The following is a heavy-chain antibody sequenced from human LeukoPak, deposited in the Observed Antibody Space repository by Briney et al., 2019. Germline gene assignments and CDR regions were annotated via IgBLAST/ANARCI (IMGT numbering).Heavy chain of an antibody. CDR3: AGPRGGYYDSSGLDAFDI. CDR1: GFTVSSNY. Sequence: GGSLRLSCAASGFTVSSNYMSWVPQAPGKGLEGVSVIYSGGSTYYADSVKGRFTISKDNSKNTLYLQMNSLRAEDTAVYYCAGPRGGYYDSSGLDAFDIWGQGTMVTVSS. CDR2: IYSGGST. V-gene: IGHV3-66*02. D-gene: IGHD3-22*01. J-gene: IGHJ3*02.